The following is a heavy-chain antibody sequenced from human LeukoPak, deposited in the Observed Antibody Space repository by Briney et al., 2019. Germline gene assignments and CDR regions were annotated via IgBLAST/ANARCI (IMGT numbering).Heavy chain of an antibody. CDR3: ARAGTDADYFDY. CDR1: GGTFSSYA. Sequence: GASVKVSCKASGGTFSSYAINWVRQAPGQGLEWMGGIIPIFGTANYAQKFQGRVTITTDESTSTAYMELSSLRSEDTAVYYCARAGTDADYFDYWGQGTLVTVSS. J-gene: IGHJ4*02. V-gene: IGHV1-69*05. D-gene: IGHD1-1*01. CDR2: IIPIFGTA.